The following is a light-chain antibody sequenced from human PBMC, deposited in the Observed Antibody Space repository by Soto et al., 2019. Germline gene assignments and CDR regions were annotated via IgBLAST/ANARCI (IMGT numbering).Light chain of an antibody. CDR1: SSNIGAGYD. CDR3: QSFDTSLSGFVV. Sequence: QSVLTQPPSMYGAPGQRVTISCTGSSSNIGAGYDVHWYQQHPGTAPKLLIFDNNNRPSGVPDRFSGSKSDTSASLAITGLQAEDEADYYCQSFDTSLSGFVVFGGGTQLTVL. J-gene: IGLJ2*01. CDR2: DNN. V-gene: IGLV1-40*01.